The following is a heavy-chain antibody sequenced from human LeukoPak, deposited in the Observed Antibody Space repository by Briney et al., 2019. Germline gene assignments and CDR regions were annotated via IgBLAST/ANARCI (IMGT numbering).Heavy chain of an antibody. CDR2: ISSSGSTI. D-gene: IGHD3-10*01. J-gene: IGHJ4*02. Sequence: PGGSLRLSCAASGFTFSDYYMSWIRQAPGKGLAWVSYISSSGSTIYYADSVKGRFTISRDNAKNSLYLQMNSLRAEDTAVYYCARDGDYYGSGSYYNEVYYFDYWGQGTLVTVSS. V-gene: IGHV3-11*04. CDR1: GFTFSDYY. CDR3: ARDGDYYGSGSYYNEVYYFDY.